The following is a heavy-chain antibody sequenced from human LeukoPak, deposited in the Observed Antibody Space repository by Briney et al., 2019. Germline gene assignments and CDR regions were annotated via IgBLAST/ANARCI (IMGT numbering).Heavy chain of an antibody. CDR1: GFTFNRYW. J-gene: IGHJ4*02. V-gene: IGHV3-74*01. CDR2: INSDGSST. D-gene: IGHD2/OR15-2a*01. CDR3: ARGRGTIYMFDY. Sequence: GGSLRLSCAASGFTFNRYWMHWVRQVPGKGLVWVSRINSDGSSTTYADSVKGRFSISRDNARNTLYLQMNSLRAEDTAVYYCARGRGTIYMFDYWGQGTLVTVSS.